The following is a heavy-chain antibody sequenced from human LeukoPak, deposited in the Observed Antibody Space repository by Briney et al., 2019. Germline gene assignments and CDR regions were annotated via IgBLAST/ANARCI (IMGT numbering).Heavy chain of an antibody. CDR1: GYTFTGYY. CDR2: INPNSGGT. V-gene: IGHV1-2*02. J-gene: IGHJ4*02. Sequence: GASVKVSCKASGYTFTGYYMHWVRQAPGQGLEWMGWINPNSGGTNYAQKIQGRVTMTRDTSISTAYMELSRLISDDTAVYYCARDTYYYDSSGSHRSYFDYWGQGTLVTVSS. D-gene: IGHD3-22*01. CDR3: ARDTYYYDSSGSHRSYFDY.